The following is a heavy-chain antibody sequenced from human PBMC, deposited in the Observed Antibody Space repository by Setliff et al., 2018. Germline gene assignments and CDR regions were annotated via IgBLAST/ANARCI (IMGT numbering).Heavy chain of an antibody. J-gene: IGHJ3*02. Sequence: SDTLSLTCTVSGGSISSSSYYWGWIRQPPGKGLEWIGSIYYRGSTYYNPSLKSRVAISIDTSKNQFSLKLSSVTAADTAVYYCARDLYDYVWGTYRYHDAFDIWGQGTMVTVSS. CDR2: IYYRGST. CDR1: GGSISSSSYY. CDR3: ARDLYDYVWGTYRYHDAFDI. D-gene: IGHD3-16*02. V-gene: IGHV4-39*07.